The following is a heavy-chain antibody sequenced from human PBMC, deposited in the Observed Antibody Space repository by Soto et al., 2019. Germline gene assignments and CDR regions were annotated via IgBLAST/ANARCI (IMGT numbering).Heavy chain of an antibody. CDR1: GYTFTSYY. CDR2: INPSGGST. CDR3: ARGDYYDSSGYYYEALSLDY. D-gene: IGHD3-22*01. J-gene: IGHJ4*02. V-gene: IGHV1-46*01. Sequence: ASVKVSCKASGYTFTSYYMHWVRQAPGLGLEWMGIINPSGGSTSYAQKFQGRVTMTRDTSTSTVYMELSSLRSEDTAVYYCARGDYYDSSGYYYEALSLDYWGQGTLVTVSS.